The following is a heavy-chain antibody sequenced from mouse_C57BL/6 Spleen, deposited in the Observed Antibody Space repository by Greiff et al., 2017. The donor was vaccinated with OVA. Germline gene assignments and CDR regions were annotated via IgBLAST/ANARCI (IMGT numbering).Heavy chain of an antibody. CDR3: ARHGSIPMDY. D-gene: IGHD1-1*01. V-gene: IGHV5-17*01. Sequence: EVQVVESGGGLVKPGGSLKLSCAASGFTFSDYGMHWVRQAPEKGLEWVAYISSGSSTIYYADTVKGRFTISRDNAKNTLFLQMTSLRSEDTAMYYCARHGSIPMDYWGQGTSVTVSS. J-gene: IGHJ4*01. CDR1: GFTFSDYG. CDR2: ISSGSSTI.